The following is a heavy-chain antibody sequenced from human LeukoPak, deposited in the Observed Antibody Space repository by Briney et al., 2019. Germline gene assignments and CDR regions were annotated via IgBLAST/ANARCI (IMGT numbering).Heavy chain of an antibody. V-gene: IGHV5-51*01. CDR1: GYSFHTYW. Sequence: GESLTISCKGSGYSFHTYWIAWVRHMPGKGLEWLGIIYPGDSETTYSPSFQGQVGISVDKSISTAFLHWSSLKASGTAMYYCAKLTRGGYEKFDFWGRGTQVTVSS. CDR2: IYPGDSET. D-gene: IGHD5-12*01. J-gene: IGHJ4*02. CDR3: AKLTRGGYEKFDF.